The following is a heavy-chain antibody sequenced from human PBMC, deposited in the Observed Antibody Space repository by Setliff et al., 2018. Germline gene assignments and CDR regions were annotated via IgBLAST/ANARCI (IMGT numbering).Heavy chain of an antibody. D-gene: IGHD5-12*01. Sequence: SVQVSCKASGYTFSSYAISWVRQAPGQGLEWMGGIIPIFGTANYAQKFQGRVTITADESTSKAYMELSSLRSEDTAVYYCAMTGDRGYSGYERWGQGTLVTVSS. J-gene: IGHJ4*02. V-gene: IGHV1-69*13. CDR2: IIPIFGTA. CDR3: AMTGDRGYSGYER. CDR1: GYTFSSYA.